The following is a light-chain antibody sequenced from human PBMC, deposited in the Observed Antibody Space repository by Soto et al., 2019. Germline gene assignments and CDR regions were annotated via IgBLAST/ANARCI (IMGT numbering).Light chain of an antibody. CDR2: GNS. Sequence: QSVLTQPPSVSGAPGQRVTISCTGSSSNIGAGYDVHWYQQLPGTAPKLLIYGNSNRPSGVPDRFSGSKSGTSASLAITGLQAEDEADYYSQSYDGSLSGLYVFGTGPKVTDL. J-gene: IGLJ1*01. V-gene: IGLV1-40*01. CDR3: QSYDGSLSGLYV. CDR1: SSNIGAGYD.